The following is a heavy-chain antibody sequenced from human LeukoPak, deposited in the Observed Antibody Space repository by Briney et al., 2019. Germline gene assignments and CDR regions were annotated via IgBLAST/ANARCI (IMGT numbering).Heavy chain of an antibody. CDR2: IGPNGAST. Sequence: GSLRLSRLNSGITFRKHFMHLVRPAPGEGLEYVSSIGPNGASTLYADSVKGRFTISRDNSKNALYLQLTSLRLEDTALYYCVKDLTGTWSFDYWGQGTLVTVSS. J-gene: IGHJ4*02. CDR3: VKDLTGTWSFDY. V-gene: IGHV3-64D*06. CDR1: GITFRKHF. D-gene: IGHD3-9*01.